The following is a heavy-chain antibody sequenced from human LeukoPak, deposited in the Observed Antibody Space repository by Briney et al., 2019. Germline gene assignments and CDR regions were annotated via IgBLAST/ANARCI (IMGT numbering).Heavy chain of an antibody. CDR1: GGAISSYY. Sequence: SETLSLICTVSGGAISSYYWSWLRQPPGKGLEWIGYIYYTGSTNYNPSLKSRVTISVDTSKSQFSLKLSSLTAADTAVYYCARGAGDSRRIDLHLQHWGQGTLVTVSS. CDR2: IYYTGST. J-gene: IGHJ1*01. V-gene: IGHV4-59*01. CDR3: ARGAGDSRRIDLHLQH. D-gene: IGHD3-22*01.